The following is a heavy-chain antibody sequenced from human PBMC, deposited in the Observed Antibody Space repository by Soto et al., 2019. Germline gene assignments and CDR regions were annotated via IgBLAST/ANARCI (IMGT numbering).Heavy chain of an antibody. D-gene: IGHD2-2*01. CDR3: ARDRSKDIVVVPAAMSVGWFDP. CDR1: GFTFISYW. CDR2: INSDGSST. Sequence: RVSCAASGFTFISYWRHWVRQTPGKGLVWVSRINSDGSSTSYADSVKGRFTISRDNAKNTLYLQMNSLRAEDTAVYYCARDRSKDIVVVPAAMSVGWFDPWGQGTLVTVSS. V-gene: IGHV3-74*01. J-gene: IGHJ5*02.